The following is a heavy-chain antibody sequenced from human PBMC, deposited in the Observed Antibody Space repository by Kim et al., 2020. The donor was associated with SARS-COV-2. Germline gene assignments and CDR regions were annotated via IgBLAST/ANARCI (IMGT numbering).Heavy chain of an antibody. D-gene: IGHD3-10*01. Sequence: YAASVKVRFTISRDDSKRSAYLQMSSLKTEDTAVYYCTLSPRGNRYFDLWGRGTLVTVAS. V-gene: IGHV3-49*02. CDR3: TLSPRGNRYFDL. J-gene: IGHJ2*01.